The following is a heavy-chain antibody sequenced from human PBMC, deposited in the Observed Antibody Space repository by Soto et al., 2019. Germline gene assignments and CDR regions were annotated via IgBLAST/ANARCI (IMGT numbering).Heavy chain of an antibody. CDR1: GFTFSSYA. Sequence: QVQLVESGGGVVQPGRSLRLSCAASGFTFSSYAMHWVRQAPGKGLEWVAVISYDGSNKYYADSVKGRFTISRDKSKNALYLQMNSLRAEDTAVYYCARVMSGSYYYYGMDVWGQGTTVTVSS. CDR3: ARVMSGSYYYYGMDV. CDR2: ISYDGSNK. V-gene: IGHV3-30-3*01. D-gene: IGHD1-26*01. J-gene: IGHJ6*02.